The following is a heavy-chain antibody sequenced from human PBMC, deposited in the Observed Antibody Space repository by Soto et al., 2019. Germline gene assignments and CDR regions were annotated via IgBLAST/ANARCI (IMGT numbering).Heavy chain of an antibody. V-gene: IGHV3-30-3*01. CDR3: ASDLGTGFGEAYYYYGMDV. CDR2: ISYDGSNK. CDR1: GFTFSSYA. Sequence: GGSLRLSCAASGFTFSSYAMHWVRQAPGKGLEWVAVISYDGSNKYYADSVKGRFTISRDNSKNTLYLQMNSLRAEDTAVYYCASDLGTGFGEAYYYYGMDVWGQGTTVTVSS. D-gene: IGHD3-10*01. J-gene: IGHJ6*02.